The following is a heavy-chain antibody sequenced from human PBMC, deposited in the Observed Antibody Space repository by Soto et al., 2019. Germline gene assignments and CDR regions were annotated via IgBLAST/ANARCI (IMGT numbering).Heavy chain of an antibody. J-gene: IGHJ6*02. D-gene: IGHD3-10*01. CDR3: AGQPTAGSYYDLGSYYYYYAMDV. CDR1: GGSVSSGSYY. Sequence: PSETLSLTCTVSGGSVSSGSYYWSWIRQPPGKGLEWIGYIYYSGSTNYNPSLKSRVTISLDTSKNQFSLKLSSVTAADTAAYYCAGQPTAGSYYDLGSYYYYYAMDVWGQGTTVTVSS. CDR2: IYYSGST. V-gene: IGHV4-61*01.